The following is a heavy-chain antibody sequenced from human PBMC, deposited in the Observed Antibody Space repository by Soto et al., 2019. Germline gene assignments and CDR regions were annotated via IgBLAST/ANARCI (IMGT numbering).Heavy chain of an antibody. Sequence: GSLRLSCAASGFTFSSYAMSWVRQAPGKGLEWVSAISGSGGSTYYADSVKGRFTISRDNSKNTLYLQMNSLRAEDTAVYYCAKGSETYYYDSSGYLNWFDPWGQGTLVTVSS. D-gene: IGHD3-22*01. J-gene: IGHJ5*02. CDR2: ISGSGGST. CDR1: GFTFSSYA. V-gene: IGHV3-23*01. CDR3: AKGSETYYYDSSGYLNWFDP.